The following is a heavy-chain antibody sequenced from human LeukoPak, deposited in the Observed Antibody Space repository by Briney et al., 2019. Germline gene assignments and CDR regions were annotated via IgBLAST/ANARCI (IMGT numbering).Heavy chain of an antibody. D-gene: IGHD4-17*01. CDR1: GYTFTSYY. CDR2: INPSGGST. J-gene: IGHJ4*02. V-gene: IGHV1-46*01. Sequence: ASVKVSCKASGYTFTSYYMHWVRQAPGQGLEWMGIINPSGGSTSYAQKFQGRVTMTRDTSTSTVYMELSSLRSEDTAVYYCARESGVTTSFGDIDYWGQGTVVTVSS. CDR3: ARESGVTTSFGDIDY.